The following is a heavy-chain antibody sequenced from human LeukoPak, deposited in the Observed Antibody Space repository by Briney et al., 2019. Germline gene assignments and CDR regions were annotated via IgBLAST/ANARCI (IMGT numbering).Heavy chain of an antibody. Sequence: PSETLSLTCTVSGGSISSGGYYWSWIRQPPGKGLEWIGYIYHSGSTYYNPSLKSRVTISVDRSKNQFSLKLSSVTAADTAVYYCARIEGDDSSGYYLSTLIDYWGQGTLVTVSS. CDR2: IYHSGST. CDR3: ARIEGDDSSGYYLSTLIDY. D-gene: IGHD3-22*01. J-gene: IGHJ4*02. CDR1: GGSISSGGYY. V-gene: IGHV4-30-2*01.